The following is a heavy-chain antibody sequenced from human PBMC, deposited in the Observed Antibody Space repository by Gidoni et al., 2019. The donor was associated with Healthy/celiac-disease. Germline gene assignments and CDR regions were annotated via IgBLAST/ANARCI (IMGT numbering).Heavy chain of an antibody. CDR2: NSAYNGNT. Sequence: VQLVQSGAAGKKPGASEQVSCKASGYTFTSYGISWVRQGPGQGLEWMGWNSAYNGNTNYAQKLQGRVTMTTDTSTSTAYMELRSLRSDDTAVYYCARDSRNSGSYRVNDYWGQGTLVTVSS. CDR1: GYTFTSYG. D-gene: IGHD1-26*01. V-gene: IGHV1-18*01. J-gene: IGHJ4*02. CDR3: ARDSRNSGSYRVNDY.